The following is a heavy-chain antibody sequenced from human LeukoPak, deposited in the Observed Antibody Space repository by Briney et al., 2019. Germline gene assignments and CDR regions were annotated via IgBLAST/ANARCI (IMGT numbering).Heavy chain of an antibody. V-gene: IGHV3-30*04. J-gene: IGHJ3*02. CDR1: GFTFSSYV. Sequence: PGGSLRLSCAASGFTFSSYVMHWVRQAPGKGLEWVAIISYDGSNKYYADSVKGRFTISRDNSKNTLYLQMNSLRAEDTAVYYCAKVIVRGYSYGPTLGFDIWGQGTMVTVSS. CDR2: ISYDGSNK. D-gene: IGHD5-18*01. CDR3: AKVIVRGYSYGPTLGFDI.